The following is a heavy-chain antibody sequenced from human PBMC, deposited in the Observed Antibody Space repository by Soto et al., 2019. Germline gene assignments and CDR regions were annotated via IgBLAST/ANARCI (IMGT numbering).Heavy chain of an antibody. V-gene: IGHV1-18*01. J-gene: IGHJ4*02. Sequence: ASVNVSCKASGGTFSTFGISWVRQAPGRGLEWLGWISGHNGATKYGKRLQGRVTMTIDTSTTTAYMELRSLRSDDTAVYYCARDLYPLAYYFDYWGQGTLVTVSS. CDR1: GGTFSTFG. CDR2: ISGHNGAT. CDR3: ARDLYPLAYYFDY.